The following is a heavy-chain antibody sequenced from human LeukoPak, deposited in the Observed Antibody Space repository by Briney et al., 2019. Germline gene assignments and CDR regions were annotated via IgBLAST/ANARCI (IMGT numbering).Heavy chain of an antibody. Sequence: SETLSLTCTVSGDSISSGDYYWSWIRQPPGKGLEWIGEINHSGSTNYNPSLKSRVTISVDTSKNQFSLKLSSVTAADTAVYYCARLGYYYGSGSYYYWGQGTLVTVSS. CDR1: GDSISSGDYY. CDR3: ARLGYYYGSGSYYY. V-gene: IGHV4-39*07. CDR2: INHSGST. D-gene: IGHD3-10*01. J-gene: IGHJ4*02.